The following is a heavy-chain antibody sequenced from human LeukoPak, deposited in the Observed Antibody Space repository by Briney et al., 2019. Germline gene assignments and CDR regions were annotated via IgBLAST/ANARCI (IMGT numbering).Heavy chain of an antibody. J-gene: IGHJ4*02. D-gene: IGHD5-12*01. V-gene: IGHV1-69*04. CDR1: GSTFSSHV. CDR2: TLPFLGFA. Sequence: GASVKVSCKASGSTFSSHVISWVRQAPGHGLEWMGRTLPFLGFANYAQKFQGRVTLTADKSTSTAYMELSSLRSEDTAVYYCARGDGGYSGFDLEYWGQGTLVTVSS. CDR3: ARGDGGYSGFDLEY.